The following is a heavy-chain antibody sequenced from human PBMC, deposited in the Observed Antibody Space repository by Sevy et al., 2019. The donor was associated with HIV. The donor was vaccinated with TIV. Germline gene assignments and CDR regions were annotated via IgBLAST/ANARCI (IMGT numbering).Heavy chain of an antibody. CDR3: ARDKPQGVVIIPGSMWGGVDY. Sequence: ASVNVSCKTFGYTFKTYGISWVRQAPGQGLEWMGWISAYSGDTNFAQKFQGRVTMTTDTSTSTAYMELSSLRSDDTAVYFCARDKPQGVVIIPGSMWGGVDYWGQGTVVTVSS. J-gene: IGHJ4*02. CDR2: ISAYSGDT. D-gene: IGHD2-2*01. CDR1: GYTFKTYG. V-gene: IGHV1-18*01.